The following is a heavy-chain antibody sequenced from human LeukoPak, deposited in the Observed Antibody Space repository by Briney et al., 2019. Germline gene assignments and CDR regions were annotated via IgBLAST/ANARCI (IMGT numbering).Heavy chain of an antibody. CDR2: VNHSGYT. J-gene: IGHJ4*02. CDR3: ARMTTGHDY. Sequence: SETLSLNCGVSGMSFTSYYWSWIRQTPGKGLEWIGEVNHSGYTNMNPSLKSRVTISVDTSKNQFSLMMTSVTAADTAVYFCARMTTGHDYWGQGTLVTVSS. CDR1: GMSFTSYY. D-gene: IGHD4-17*01. V-gene: IGHV4-34*01.